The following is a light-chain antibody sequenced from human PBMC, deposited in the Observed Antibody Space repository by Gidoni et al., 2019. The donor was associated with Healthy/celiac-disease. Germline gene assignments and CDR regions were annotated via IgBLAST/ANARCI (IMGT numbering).Light chain of an antibody. CDR3: QQRSNWPPEVT. CDR1: QSVSSY. V-gene: IGKV3-11*01. Sequence: EIVLTQSPATLSVSPGERATLSCRASQSVSSYLAWYQQKPGQAPRLLIYDASNRATGIPARFSGSGSGTDFTPPISSLEPEDFAVYYCQQRSNWPPEVTFGPGTKVDIK. J-gene: IGKJ3*01. CDR2: DAS.